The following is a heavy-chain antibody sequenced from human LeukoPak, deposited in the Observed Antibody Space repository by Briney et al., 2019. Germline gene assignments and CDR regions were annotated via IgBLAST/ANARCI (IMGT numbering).Heavy chain of an antibody. D-gene: IGHD6-19*01. CDR2: ISYDGSDK. CDR1: GFTFSSYG. J-gene: IGHJ4*02. Sequence: GGSLRLSCAASGFTFSSYGMHWVRLAPGTGLEWLAVISYDGSDKYYADSVKGRFTISRDNSKNTLYLQMNSLRAEDTAVYYCARGRYSSGWYSSPFDYWGQGTLVTVSS. V-gene: IGHV3-30*03. CDR3: ARGRYSSGWYSSPFDY.